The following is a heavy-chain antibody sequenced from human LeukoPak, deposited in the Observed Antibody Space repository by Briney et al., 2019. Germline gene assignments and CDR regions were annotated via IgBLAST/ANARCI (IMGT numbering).Heavy chain of an antibody. J-gene: IGHJ4*02. CDR1: GDSISSYY. Sequence: PSETLSLTCTVSGDSISSYYWSWIRQPPGKGLEWIGYIYYSGSTNYNPSLKSRVTISVDTSKNQFSLKLSSVTAADTAVYYCARAPDYGDYLDYWGQGTLVTVSS. CDR2: IYYSGST. CDR3: ARAPDYGDYLDY. V-gene: IGHV4-59*01. D-gene: IGHD4-17*01.